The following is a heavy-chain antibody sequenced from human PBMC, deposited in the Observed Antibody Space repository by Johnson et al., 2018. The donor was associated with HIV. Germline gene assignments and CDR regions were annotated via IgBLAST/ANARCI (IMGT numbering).Heavy chain of an antibody. D-gene: IGHD2-15*01. CDR1: GFTVSSYY. J-gene: IGHJ3*02. Sequence: VQLVESGGGLVQPGGSLRLSCVVSGFTVSSYYMSWVRQAPGKGLEWVSIVFSGDNTYSADSVQGRFTISRDNAKNSLYLQMNSLRAEDTAVYYCARSKDCSGGSCPDGFDIWGQGTMVTVSS. CDR2: VFSGDNT. V-gene: IGHV3-66*01. CDR3: ARSKDCSGGSCPDGFDI.